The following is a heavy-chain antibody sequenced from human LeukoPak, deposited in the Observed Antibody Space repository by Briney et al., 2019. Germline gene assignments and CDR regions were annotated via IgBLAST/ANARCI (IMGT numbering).Heavy chain of an antibody. CDR1: GGTFSSYA. D-gene: IGHD4-11*01. V-gene: IGHV1-69*05. Sequence: SVKVSCKASGGTFSSYAISWVRQAPGQGLEWMGRIIPIFGTTNYAQKFQGRVTITTDESTSTAYMELSSLRSEDTAVYYCARDRDDYLSVNWFDPWGQGTLVTVSS. J-gene: IGHJ5*02. CDR3: ARDRDDYLSVNWFDP. CDR2: IIPIFGTT.